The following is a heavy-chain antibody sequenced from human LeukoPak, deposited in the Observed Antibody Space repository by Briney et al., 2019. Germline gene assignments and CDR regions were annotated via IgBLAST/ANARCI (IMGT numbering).Heavy chain of an antibody. CDR1: GGSISSGSYY. J-gene: IGHJ5*02. CDR2: IYYSGST. Sequence: SETLSLTCTVSGGSISSGSYYWGWIRQPPGKGLEWIGSIYYSGSTYYNPSLKSRVTTSVDTSKNQFSLKLSSVTAADTAVYYCARRGDIVVVPGLNWFDPWGQGTLVTVSS. V-gene: IGHV4-39*01. CDR3: ARRGDIVVVPGLNWFDP. D-gene: IGHD2-2*01.